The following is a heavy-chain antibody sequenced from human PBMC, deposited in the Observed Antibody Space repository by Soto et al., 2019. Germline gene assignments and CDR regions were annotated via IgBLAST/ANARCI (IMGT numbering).Heavy chain of an antibody. D-gene: IGHD3-16*01. J-gene: IGHJ5*02. CDR2: VYYSGIT. CDR1: GGSIRRRGYY. V-gene: IGHV4-31*03. Sequence: QVQLQESGPGLVKPSQTLSLTCTVSGGSIRRRGYYWSWIRHHPGEGLEWIGFVYYSGITDYNPSLKSRVTISADTSKNLFSLKLTSVTAADTAVYYCASSGAREGDWFDPWGQGTLVSVSS. CDR3: ASSGAREGDWFDP.